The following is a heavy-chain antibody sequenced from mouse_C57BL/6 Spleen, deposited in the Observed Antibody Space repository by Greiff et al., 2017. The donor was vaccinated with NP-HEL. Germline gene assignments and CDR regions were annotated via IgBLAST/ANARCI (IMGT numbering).Heavy chain of an antibody. J-gene: IGHJ3*01. D-gene: IGHD2-3*01. V-gene: IGHV6-6*01. CDR2: IRNKANNHAT. Sequence: EVKLVESGGGLVQPGGSMKLSCAASGFTFSDAWMDWVRQSPEKGLEWVAEIRNKANNHATYYAESVKGRFTISRDDSKSSVYLQMNSLRAEDTGIYDCTRTDDGYYGGFAYWGQGTLVTVSA. CDR1: GFTFSDAW. CDR3: TRTDDGYYGGFAY.